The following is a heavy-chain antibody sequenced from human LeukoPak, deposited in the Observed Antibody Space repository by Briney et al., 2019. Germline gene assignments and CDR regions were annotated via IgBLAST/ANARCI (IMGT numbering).Heavy chain of an antibody. V-gene: IGHV1-2*02. CDR3: ARAGKLMITMVRGALASKKGFDI. Sequence: ASVKVSCKASGYTFIAYYMHWVRQAPGQGLEWMGWINPNSGGTNYAQKFQGRVTMTRDTSISTAYMELSRLRSDDTAVYYCARAGKLMITMVRGALASKKGFDIWGQGTMVTVSS. J-gene: IGHJ3*02. D-gene: IGHD3-10*01. CDR1: GYTFIAYY. CDR2: INPNSGGT.